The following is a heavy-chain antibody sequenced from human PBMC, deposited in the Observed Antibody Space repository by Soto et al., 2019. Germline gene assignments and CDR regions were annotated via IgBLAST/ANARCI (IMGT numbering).Heavy chain of an antibody. CDR2: INSDGSSR. Sequence: PGGSLRLSCAASGFTFSNYWMHWVRQVPGKGLVWVSRINSDGSSRSYADSVKGRFTISRDNAKNTLYLQMNSLGAEDTAVYYCARDPAPSGWYDYWGQGTLVTVSS. J-gene: IGHJ4*02. CDR1: GFTFSNYW. V-gene: IGHV3-74*01. CDR3: ARDPAPSGWYDY. D-gene: IGHD6-19*01.